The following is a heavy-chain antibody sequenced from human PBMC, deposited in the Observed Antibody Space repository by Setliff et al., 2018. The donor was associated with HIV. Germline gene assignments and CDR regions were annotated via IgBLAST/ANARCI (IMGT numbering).Heavy chain of an antibody. CDR3: ARDGFTLTIRIFGF. D-gene: IGHD3-3*01. CDR1: GCTFSNYP. V-gene: IGHV1-3*04. CDR2: FNTGNDET. J-gene: IGHJ4*01. Sequence: ASVKVSCKTSGCTFSNYPIHWVRQAPGQKLEWMGWFNTGNDETKYSQKFQDRLTITTDASASTVYMELNSLSSDDTAIYYCARDGFTLTIRIFGFWGQGTLVTVSS.